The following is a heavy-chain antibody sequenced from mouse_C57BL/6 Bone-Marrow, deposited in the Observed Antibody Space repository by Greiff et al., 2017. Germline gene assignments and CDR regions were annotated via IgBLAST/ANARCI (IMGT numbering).Heavy chain of an antibody. CDR2: IYPGSGNT. CDR1: GYTFTDYY. Sequence: QVQLQQSGAELVRPGASVKLSCKASGYTFTDYYINWVKQRPGQGLEWIARIYPGSGNTYYNEKFKGKATLTAEKSSSTAYMQLSSLTSEDSAVYFCARRNYYGSSGYYAMDYWGQGTSVTVSS. CDR3: ARRNYYGSSGYYAMDY. V-gene: IGHV1-76*01. J-gene: IGHJ4*01. D-gene: IGHD1-1*01.